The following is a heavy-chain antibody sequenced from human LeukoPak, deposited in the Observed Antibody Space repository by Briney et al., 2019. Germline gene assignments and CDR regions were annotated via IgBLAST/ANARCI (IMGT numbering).Heavy chain of an antibody. CDR1: GYTFTGYY. D-gene: IGHD3-16*02. CDR3: ARRSSAVNFDY. Sequence: ASVKVSCKASGYTFTGYYMHWVRQAPGQGLEWMGWINPNSGGTNYAQKFQGRVTMTTDTSISTAYMEVSRLRSDDTAVYYCARRSSAVNFDYWGQGTLVTVSS. V-gene: IGHV1-2*02. CDR2: INPNSGGT. J-gene: IGHJ4*02.